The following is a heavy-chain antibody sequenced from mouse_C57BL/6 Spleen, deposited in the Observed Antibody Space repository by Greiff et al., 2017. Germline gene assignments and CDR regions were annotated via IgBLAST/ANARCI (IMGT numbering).Heavy chain of an antibody. V-gene: IGHV1-53*01. Sequence: VQLQQPGTELVKPGASVKLSCKASGYTFTSYWMHWVKQRPGQGLEWIGNINPSNGGTNYNEKFKSKATLTVDKSSSTAYMQLSSLTSEDSAVYYCARLLITTVGVPYYFDYWGQGTTLTVSS. D-gene: IGHD1-1*01. CDR3: ARLLITTVGVPYYFDY. CDR1: GYTFTSYW. CDR2: INPSNGGT. J-gene: IGHJ2*01.